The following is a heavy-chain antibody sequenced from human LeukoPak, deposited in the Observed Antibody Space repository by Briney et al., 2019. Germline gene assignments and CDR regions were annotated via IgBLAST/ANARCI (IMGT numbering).Heavy chain of an antibody. CDR3: ARDVDIVVVPAAQFDY. Sequence: ASVKVSCKASGYTFTGYYMHWVRQAPGQGLEWMGWINPNSGGTNYAQKFQGRVTMTRDTFISTAYMELSRLRSDDTAVYYCARDVDIVVVPAAQFDYWGQGTLVTVSS. V-gene: IGHV1-2*02. CDR1: GYTFTGYY. J-gene: IGHJ4*02. CDR2: INPNSGGT. D-gene: IGHD2-2*01.